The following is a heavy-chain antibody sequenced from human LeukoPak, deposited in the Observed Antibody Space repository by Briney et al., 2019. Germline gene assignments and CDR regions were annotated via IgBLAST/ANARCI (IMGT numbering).Heavy chain of an antibody. CDR3: ARASSVTNDYYYYYGMDV. D-gene: IGHD4-17*01. Sequence: GASVKVSCKASGYTFTSYYIHWVRQAPGQGLEWMGIINPSGGSTSYAQKFQGRVTMTRDTSTSTVYMELSSLRSEDTAVYYCARASSVTNDYYYYYGMDVWGQGTTVTVSS. V-gene: IGHV1-46*01. CDR1: GYTFTSYY. CDR2: INPSGGST. J-gene: IGHJ6*02.